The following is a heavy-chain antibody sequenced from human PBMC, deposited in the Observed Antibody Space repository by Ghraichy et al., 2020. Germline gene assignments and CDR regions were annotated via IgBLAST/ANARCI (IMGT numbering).Heavy chain of an antibody. J-gene: IGHJ4*02. Sequence: GGSLRLSCAASEFTFSNYAMTWVRQAPGKGLEWVSSISDSGSGTYYADSVKGRVTISRDNSKNTLYLHINSLRVEDTAVYFCAKDLGMRGVGATLDYWGQGTPVTVSS. CDR3: AKDLGMRGVGATLDY. V-gene: IGHV3-23*01. D-gene: IGHD1-26*01. CDR1: EFTFSNYA. CDR2: ISDSGSGT.